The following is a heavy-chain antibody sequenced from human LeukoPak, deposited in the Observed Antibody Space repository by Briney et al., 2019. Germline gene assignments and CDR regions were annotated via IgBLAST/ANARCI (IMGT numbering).Heavy chain of an antibody. V-gene: IGHV1-69*06. J-gene: IGHJ5*02. CDR3: ARVQMSYSSGWYGVDP. CDR1: GGTFSSYA. Sequence: ASVKVSCKTSGGTFSSYAISWVRQAPGHGLEWMGGIIPIFGTANYAQKFQGRVTITADKSTSTAYMELSSLRSEDTAVYYCARVQMSYSSGWYGVDPWGQGTLVTVSS. D-gene: IGHD6-19*01. CDR2: IIPIFGTA.